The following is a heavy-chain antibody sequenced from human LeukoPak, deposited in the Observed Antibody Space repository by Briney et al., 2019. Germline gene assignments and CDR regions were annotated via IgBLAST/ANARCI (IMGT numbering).Heavy chain of an antibody. J-gene: IGHJ4*02. D-gene: IGHD4-23*01. V-gene: IGHV1-69*13. CDR2: IIPIFGTA. CDR3: ARDQVAYESLLTTVGFDY. CDR1: GGTFSSYA. Sequence: SVKVSCKASGGTFSSYAISWVRQAPGQGLEWMGGIIPIFGTANYAQKFQGRVTITADESTSTAYMELSSLRSEDTAVYYCARDQVAYESLLTTVGFDYWGQGTLVTVSS.